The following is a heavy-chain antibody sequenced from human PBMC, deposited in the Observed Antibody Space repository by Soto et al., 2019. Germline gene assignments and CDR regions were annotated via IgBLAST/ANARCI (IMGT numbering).Heavy chain of an antibody. V-gene: IGHV3-23*01. Sequence: GGSLRLSCAASGFTFTRNAMSWVRQAPGKGRGWVATATGVGHNTYNAGSVNGRFPITSDNPKNRLYLQMNNLRAEDTGIYYWASSSGVLDDYGMDVWGPGTTVTVSS. D-gene: IGHD1-1*01. CDR3: ASSSGVLDDYGMDV. CDR1: GFTFTRNA. CDR2: ATGVGHNT. J-gene: IGHJ6*02.